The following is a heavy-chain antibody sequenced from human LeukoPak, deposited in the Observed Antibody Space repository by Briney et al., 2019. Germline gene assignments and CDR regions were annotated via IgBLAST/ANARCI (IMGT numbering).Heavy chain of an antibody. CDR2: IYPGDSDT. CDR3: ARSDYGSGSYYNANK. J-gene: IGHJ4*02. V-gene: IGHV5-51*01. D-gene: IGHD3-10*01. Sequence: GESLKISCKGSGYSFTSYWIGWVRQMPGKGLEWMGIIYPGDSDTRYSPSFQGQVTISADKSISTAYLQWSSLKASDTAMYYCARSDYGSGSYYNANKWGQGTLVTVSS. CDR1: GYSFTSYW.